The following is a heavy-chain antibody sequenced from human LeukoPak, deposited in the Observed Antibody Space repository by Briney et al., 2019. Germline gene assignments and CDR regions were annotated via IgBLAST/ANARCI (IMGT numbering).Heavy chain of an antibody. Sequence: GSLRLSCAASGFTFSSYNMNWVRQPPGKGLEWIGNVDHSGSTYYNPSLKSRVTISVDTSKNQFSLKLGSVTAADTAVYYCARPHYYDSGGYFGGYFDYWGQGALVTVSS. J-gene: IGHJ4*02. CDR2: VDHSGST. CDR3: ARPHYYDSGGYFGGYFDY. CDR1: GFTFSSYN. V-gene: IGHV4-34*01. D-gene: IGHD3-22*01.